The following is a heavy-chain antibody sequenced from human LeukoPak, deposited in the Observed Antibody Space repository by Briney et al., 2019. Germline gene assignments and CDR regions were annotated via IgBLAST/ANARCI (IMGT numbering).Heavy chain of an antibody. CDR3: AKDFPSYCGGDCYSNAFDI. V-gene: IGHV3-30*02. D-gene: IGHD2-21*02. J-gene: IGHJ3*02. Sequence: PGGSLRLSCAASGFTFSSQWMSWVRQAPGKGLEWVAFIRYDGSNKYYADFVKGRFTISKDNSKNTLYLQMNSLRAEDTAVYYCAKDFPSYCGGDCYSNAFDIWGQGTMVTVSS. CDR1: GFTFSSQW. CDR2: IRYDGSNK.